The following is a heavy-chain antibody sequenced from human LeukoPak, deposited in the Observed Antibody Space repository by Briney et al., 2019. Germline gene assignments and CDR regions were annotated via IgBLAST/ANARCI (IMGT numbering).Heavy chain of an antibody. D-gene: IGHD2-2*01. Sequence: GGSLTLSCAASGFTFSGSAMHWVRQASGKGLEWVGRIRSKANSYATAYAASVKGRFTISRDDSKNTAYLQMNSLKTEDTAVYYCTSRGLSSYYYYMDVWGKGTTVTISS. CDR3: TSRGLSSYYYYMDV. V-gene: IGHV3-73*01. CDR2: IRSKANSYAT. J-gene: IGHJ6*03. CDR1: GFTFSGSA.